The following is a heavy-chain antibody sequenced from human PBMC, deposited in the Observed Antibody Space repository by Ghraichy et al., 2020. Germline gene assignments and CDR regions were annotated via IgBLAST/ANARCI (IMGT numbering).Heavy chain of an antibody. CDR2: ISAYNGNT. Sequence: ASVKLSCKASGYTFTSYGISWVRQAPGQGLEWMGWISAYNGNTNYAQKLQGRVTMTTDTSTSTAYMELRSLRSDDTAVYYCARTSTNQQWLAHIDAFEIWGQGTMVTVSS. CDR1: GYTFTSYG. J-gene: IGHJ3*02. V-gene: IGHV1-18*04. D-gene: IGHD6-19*01. CDR3: ARTSTNQQWLAHIDAFEI.